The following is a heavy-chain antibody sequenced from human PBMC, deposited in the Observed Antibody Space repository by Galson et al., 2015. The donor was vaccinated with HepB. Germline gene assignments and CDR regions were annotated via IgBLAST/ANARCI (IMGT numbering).Heavy chain of an antibody. D-gene: IGHD6-13*01. V-gene: IGHV1-18*01. CDR2: ISAYNGNT. CDR1: GYTFTSYG. Sequence: SVKVSCKASGYTFTSYGISWVRQAPGQGLEWMGWISAYNGNTNYAQKLQGRVTMTTDTSTSTAYMELRSLRSDDTAVNYCARDLSSNWSWGHDYWGQGTLVTVSS. J-gene: IGHJ4*02. CDR3: ARDLSSNWSWGHDY.